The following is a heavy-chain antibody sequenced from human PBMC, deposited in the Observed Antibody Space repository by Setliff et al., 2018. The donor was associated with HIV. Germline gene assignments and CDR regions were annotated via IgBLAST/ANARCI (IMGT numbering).Heavy chain of an antibody. D-gene: IGHD2-15*01. Sequence: GGSLRLSCTASGFTFSSHGMHWVRQAPGKGLEWVAVIWYDGSSKYYADSVKGRFAISRDNSKNTLYLQMNSLRAEDTAVYYCAKDHCSGGSCYWFDPWGQGTLVTVSS. CDR2: IWYDGSSK. CDR1: GFTFSSHG. V-gene: IGHV3-30*02. J-gene: IGHJ5*02. CDR3: AKDHCSGGSCYWFDP.